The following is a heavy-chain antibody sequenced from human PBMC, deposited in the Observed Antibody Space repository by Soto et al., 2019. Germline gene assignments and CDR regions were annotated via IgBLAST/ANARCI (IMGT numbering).Heavy chain of an antibody. D-gene: IGHD2-2*01. J-gene: IGHJ5*02. CDR2: ISAYNGNT. CDR1: GYTFTGYY. CDR3: ARAGYCSSTSCYARFWFDP. Sequence: ASVKVSCKASGYTFTGYYMHWVRQAPGQGLEWMGWISAYNGNTNYAQKFQGRVTITADESTSTAYMELSSLRSEDTAVYYCARAGYCSSTSCYARFWFDPWGQGTLVTVSS. V-gene: IGHV1-18*04.